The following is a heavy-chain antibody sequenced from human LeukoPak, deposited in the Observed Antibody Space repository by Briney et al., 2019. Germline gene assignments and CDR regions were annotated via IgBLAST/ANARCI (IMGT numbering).Heavy chain of an antibody. CDR3: ARAYSSSSGRDAFDS. D-gene: IGHD6-6*01. CDR2: ISSSSSTI. V-gene: IGHV3-48*02. J-gene: IGHJ3*02. CDR1: GFTFNSYN. Sequence: GGSLRLSCAASGFTFNSYNMNWVRQAPGKGREWVSYISSSSSTIYYADSVKGRFTISRDSAKTSLFLQMNSLRDEDTAVYYCARAYSSSSGRDAFDSWGVGTLVTVSS.